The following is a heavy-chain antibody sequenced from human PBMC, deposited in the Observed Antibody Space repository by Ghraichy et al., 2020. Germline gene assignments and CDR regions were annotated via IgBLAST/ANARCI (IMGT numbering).Heavy chain of an antibody. D-gene: IGHD3-16*01. J-gene: IGHJ3*02. Sequence: SQTLSLTCTVSGGPISSNDDYWGWIRQPPGKGLEWIGSIFYNGNVYYNPSLKSRVTISVDTSKNQFSLKLSSVTAADTAVYYCARHHWRGNDAFDIWGQGTLVTVSS. CDR2: IFYNGNV. CDR1: GGPISSNDDY. CDR3: ARHHWRGNDAFDI. V-gene: IGHV4-39*01.